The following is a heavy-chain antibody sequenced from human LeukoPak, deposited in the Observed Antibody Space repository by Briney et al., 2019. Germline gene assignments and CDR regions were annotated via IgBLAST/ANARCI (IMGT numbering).Heavy chain of an antibody. Sequence: GGSLRLSCAASGFTFSSYWMSWVRQAPGKGLEWVSAISGSGGSTYYADSVKGRFTISRDNSKNTLYLQMNSLRAEDTAVYYCAKAMTTVTIRPNFDYWGQGTLVTVSS. CDR2: ISGSGGST. V-gene: IGHV3-23*01. CDR3: AKAMTTVTIRPNFDY. D-gene: IGHD4-17*01. J-gene: IGHJ4*02. CDR1: GFTFSSYW.